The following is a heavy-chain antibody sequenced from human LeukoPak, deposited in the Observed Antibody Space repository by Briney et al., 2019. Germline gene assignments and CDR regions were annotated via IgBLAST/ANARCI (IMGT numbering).Heavy chain of an antibody. Sequence: GASVKVSCKASGYTFTSYDINWVRQATGQGLEWMGWMNPNSGNTGYAQKFQGRVTMTRNTSISTAYMELSSLRSEDTAVYYCARPQAAAGDIDYWGQGTLVTVSS. CDR3: ARPQAAAGDIDY. J-gene: IGHJ4*02. V-gene: IGHV1-8*01. CDR2: MNPNSGNT. CDR1: GYTFTSYD. D-gene: IGHD6-13*01.